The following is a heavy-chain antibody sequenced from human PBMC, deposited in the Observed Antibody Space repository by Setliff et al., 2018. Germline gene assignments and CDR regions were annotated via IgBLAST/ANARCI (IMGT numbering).Heavy chain of an antibody. Sequence: PGGSLRLSCAASGFTFKTYAMSWVRQAPGKGLEWVSSITGSGGDRDYADSVKGRFTISRDNSRNTLFLQMNSLRAEDTAIYYCARDPDLGRWYSSGGFDPWGQGTLVTVSS. CDR1: GFTFKTYA. CDR3: ARDPDLGRWYSSGGFDP. CDR2: ITGSGGDR. J-gene: IGHJ5*02. V-gene: IGHV3-23*01. D-gene: IGHD6-19*01.